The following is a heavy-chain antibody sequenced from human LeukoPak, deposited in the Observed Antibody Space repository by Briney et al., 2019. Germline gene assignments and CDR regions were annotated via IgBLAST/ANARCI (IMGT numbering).Heavy chain of an antibody. Sequence: PSETLSLTCTVSGDSISNNYWSWIRQPPEMGLEWIGYMSYSGNSNYNPSLKSRVTISVDSSKNQFSLNLSSVTAADTAVYYCARRACSGISCPNDYWGQGTLVTVST. J-gene: IGHJ4*02. CDR1: GDSISNNY. D-gene: IGHD2-15*01. CDR3: ARRACSGISCPNDY. V-gene: IGHV4-59*01. CDR2: MSYSGNS.